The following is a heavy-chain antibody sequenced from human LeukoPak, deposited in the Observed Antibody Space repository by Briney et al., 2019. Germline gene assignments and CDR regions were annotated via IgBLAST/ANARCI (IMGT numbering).Heavy chain of an antibody. CDR3: TTRRVGASFDY. CDR1: GFTFSTYA. Sequence: GGSLRLSCAASGFTFSTYAMSWVRQAPGKGLEWVGRIKSKTDGGTTDYAAPVKGRFTISRDDSKNTLYLQMNSLKTEDTAVYYCTTRRVGASFDYWGQGTLVTVSS. D-gene: IGHD1-26*01. CDR2: IKSKTDGGTT. J-gene: IGHJ4*02. V-gene: IGHV3-15*01.